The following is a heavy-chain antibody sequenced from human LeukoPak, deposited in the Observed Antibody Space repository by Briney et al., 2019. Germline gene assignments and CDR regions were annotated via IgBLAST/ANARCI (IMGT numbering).Heavy chain of an antibody. CDR2: ISGSGGST. Sequence: GGSLRLSCAASGFTFSSYAMSWVRQAPGKGLEWVSAISGSGGSTYCADSVKGRFTISRDNSKNTLYLQMNSLRAEDTAVYYCAKEGDGSGSSGWFDPWGQGTLVTVSS. CDR1: GFTFSSYA. J-gene: IGHJ5*02. CDR3: AKEGDGSGSSGWFDP. D-gene: IGHD3-10*01. V-gene: IGHV3-23*01.